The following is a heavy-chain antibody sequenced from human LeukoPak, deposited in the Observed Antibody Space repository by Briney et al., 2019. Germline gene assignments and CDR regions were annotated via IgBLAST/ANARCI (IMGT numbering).Heavy chain of an antibody. V-gene: IGHV3-48*01. D-gene: IGHD2-2*01. CDR3: ARVGVPQYAFDI. CDR1: GFTFSIYS. Sequence: GGSLRLSCAASGFTFSIYSMNWVRQAPGKGLEWVSYISSSSSIIYYADSVKGRFTISRDNAKNSLYLQMNSLRAEDTAVYSCARVGVPQYAFDIWGQGTWVTVSS. J-gene: IGHJ3*02. CDR2: ISSSSSII.